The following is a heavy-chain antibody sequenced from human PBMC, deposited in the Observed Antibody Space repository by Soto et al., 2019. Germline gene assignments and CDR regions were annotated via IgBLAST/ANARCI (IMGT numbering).Heavy chain of an antibody. V-gene: IGHV3-21*01. Sequence: GGSLRLSCAASGFTFSSYGMNWVRQAPGKGLEWVSSISSSGNYIYYADSVKGRFTISRDNSKNTLYLQMNSLRAEDTAVYYCARDGGFQGPRISVVVPAAILDYWGQGTLVTVSS. J-gene: IGHJ4*02. CDR1: GFTFSSYG. CDR3: ARDGGFQGPRISVVVPAAILDY. D-gene: IGHD2-2*02. CDR2: ISSSGNYI.